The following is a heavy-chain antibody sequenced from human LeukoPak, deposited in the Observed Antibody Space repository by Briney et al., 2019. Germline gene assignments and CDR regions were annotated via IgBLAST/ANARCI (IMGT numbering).Heavy chain of an antibody. V-gene: IGHV4-59*01. CDR1: GGSISSYY. CDR3: TRHGYSSGSLAWFDP. J-gene: IGHJ5*02. Sequence: PSETLSLTCTVAGGSISSYYWSWIRQPPGKGLEWIGYIYYSGSTNYNPFLKSRVTISVDTSKNQFSLKLSSVTAADTAVYYCTRHGYSSGSLAWFDPWGQGTQVTVSS. D-gene: IGHD6-19*01. CDR2: IYYSGST.